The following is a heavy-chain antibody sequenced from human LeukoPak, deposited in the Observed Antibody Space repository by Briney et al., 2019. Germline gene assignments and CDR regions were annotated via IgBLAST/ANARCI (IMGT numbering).Heavy chain of an antibody. CDR2: IPPISGTA. V-gene: IGHV1-69*06. J-gene: IGHJ5*02. CDR3: ARGGYYGSGTYLFDP. Sequence: AASVKVSCKASGDTFNNYFLAWVRQAPGQGLEWMGGIPPISGTADYAQKFQGRVSITADMSTSTGYMELSSLRSEDTAVYYCARGGYYGSGTYLFDPWGQGTLVTVTS. D-gene: IGHD3-10*01. CDR1: GDTFNNYF.